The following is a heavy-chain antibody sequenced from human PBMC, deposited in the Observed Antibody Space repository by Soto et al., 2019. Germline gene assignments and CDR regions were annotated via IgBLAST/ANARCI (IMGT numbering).Heavy chain of an antibody. Sequence: QVRLVQSGAEVKKPGASVKVACKTSGYRFTGYYIHWVRQAPGQGLEWMGWISPDHTGTNLAQKFQGRVTMTRDTSISTVYMELSGLTTNDTAYYFCARGHLVMVGTNPGIDYWGQGILVIVSP. CDR1: GYRFTGYY. J-gene: IGHJ4*02. CDR2: ISPDHTGT. CDR3: ARGHLVMVGTNPGIDY. V-gene: IGHV1-2*02. D-gene: IGHD1-26*01.